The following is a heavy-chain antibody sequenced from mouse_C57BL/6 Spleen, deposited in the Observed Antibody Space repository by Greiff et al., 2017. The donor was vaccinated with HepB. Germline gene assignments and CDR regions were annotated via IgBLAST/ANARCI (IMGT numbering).Heavy chain of an antibody. D-gene: IGHD2-3*01. V-gene: IGHV5-6*02. Sequence: DVMLVESGGDLVKPGGSLKLSCAASGFTFSSYGMSWVRQTPDKRLEWVATISSGGSYTDYPDSVKGRFTISRDNAKNTLYLQMSSLKSEDTAMYYCARDGYYVPFDYWGQGTTLTVSS. CDR2: ISSGGSYT. J-gene: IGHJ2*01. CDR1: GFTFSSYG. CDR3: ARDGYYVPFDY.